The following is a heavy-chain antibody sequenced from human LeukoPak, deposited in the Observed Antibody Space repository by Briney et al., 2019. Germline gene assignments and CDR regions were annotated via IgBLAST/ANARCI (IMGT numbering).Heavy chain of an antibody. CDR3: ARAGVWFGELFDD. CDR1: GFTFSSYW. J-gene: IGHJ4*02. Sequence: GGSLRLSCAASGFTFSSYWMTWVRQAPGKGLEWVANIQQDGSEKYYVDSVEGRFTISRDNAKNSLYLQMNSLRVEDTAVYYCARAGVWFGELFDDWGQGTLVTV. V-gene: IGHV3-7*01. CDR2: IQQDGSEK. D-gene: IGHD3-10*01.